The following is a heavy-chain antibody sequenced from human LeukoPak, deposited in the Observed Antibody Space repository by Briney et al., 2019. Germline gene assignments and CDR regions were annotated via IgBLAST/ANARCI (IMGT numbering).Heavy chain of an antibody. D-gene: IGHD2-2*01. V-gene: IGHV4-34*01. CDR3: AREGPDCSSTSCPSQLYDY. J-gene: IGHJ4*02. Sequence: SETLSLTCAVYGGSSSGYYWGWIRQPPGDGLEWNGEIKHSGRTNYNPALKSRGTISVDTSKNQCSLKVSSVTAADTAVYYWAREGPDCSSTSCPSQLYDYWGQGTLVTVSS. CDR1: GGSSSGYY. CDR2: IKHSGRT.